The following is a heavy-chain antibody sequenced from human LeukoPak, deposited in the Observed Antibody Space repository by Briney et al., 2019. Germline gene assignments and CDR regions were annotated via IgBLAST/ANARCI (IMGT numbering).Heavy chain of an antibody. J-gene: IGHJ4*02. CDR1: GYTFTSYG. D-gene: IGHD2-2*02. CDR3: ARDYFRSQQKSIHLGY. Sequence: ASVKVSCKASGYTFTSYGISWVRQAPGQGLEWMGWISAYNGNTNYAQKLQGRVTMTTDTSTSTAYMELRSLRSDDTAVYYCARDYFRSQQKSIHLGYWGQGTLVTVSS. CDR2: ISAYNGNT. V-gene: IGHV1-18*01.